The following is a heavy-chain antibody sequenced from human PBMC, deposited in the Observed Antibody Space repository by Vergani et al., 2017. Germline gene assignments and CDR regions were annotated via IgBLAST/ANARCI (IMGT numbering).Heavy chain of an antibody. J-gene: IGHJ2*01. CDR2: IYNSGNG. CDR1: GDSIISRSYY. Sequence: QMQLPESGPGLVKASETLSLTCTVSGDSIISRSYYWGWIRQPPGKGLEWIGSIYNSGNGDSSWSLKIRVTISADTSKNQISLRLTSVTAADTGVYYGASGKYYSDSTSHSRGRYFDVWGRGTLVTVPS. D-gene: IGHD3-22*01. CDR3: ASGKYYSDSTSHSRGRYFDV. V-gene: IGHV4-39*01.